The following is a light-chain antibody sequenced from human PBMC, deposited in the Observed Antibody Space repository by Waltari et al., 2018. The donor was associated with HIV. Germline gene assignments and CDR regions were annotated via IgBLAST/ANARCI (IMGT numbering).Light chain of an antibody. V-gene: IGLV2-23*02. CDR2: EVS. CDR1: SSDVGGYNF. Sequence: QSALTQPASVSGSPGQSITISCTGTSSDVGGYNFVSWYQQNPGKAPKLMIYEVSKRPSGGSNRFSGAKSGDTAALTTSVLQAEDEADYYCCAYAGSTNYVIFGGGTKLTVL. J-gene: IGLJ2*01. CDR3: CAYAGSTNYVI.